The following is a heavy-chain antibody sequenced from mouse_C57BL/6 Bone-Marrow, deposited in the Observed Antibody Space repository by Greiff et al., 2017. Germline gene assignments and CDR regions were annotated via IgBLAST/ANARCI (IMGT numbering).Heavy chain of an antibody. J-gene: IGHJ3*01. D-gene: IGHD3-2*02. Sequence: QVQLQQPGAELVKPGASVKLSCKASGYTFPSYWMQWVKQRPGQGLEWIGEIDPSDSYTNYNQKFKGKATLTVDTSSSTASMQPSILPSEDSAVYYCARDSVTRLRGGRFSYWGQGTLVTVSA. CDR2: IDPSDSYT. V-gene: IGHV1-50*01. CDR1: GYTFPSYW. CDR3: ARDSVTRLRGGRFSY.